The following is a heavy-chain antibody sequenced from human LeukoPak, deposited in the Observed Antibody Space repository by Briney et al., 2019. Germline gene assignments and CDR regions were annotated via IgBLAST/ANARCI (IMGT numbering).Heavy chain of an antibody. V-gene: IGHV4-61*05. CDR1: GGSISSSSYY. Sequence: PSETLSLTCTVSGGSISSSSYYWGWIRQPPGKGLEWIGYIYYSGSTNYNPSLKSRVTISVDTSKNQFSLKLSSVTAADTAVYFCARTRGGYYSDYWGQGTLVTVSS. CDR3: ARTRGGYYSDY. J-gene: IGHJ4*02. CDR2: IYYSGST. D-gene: IGHD3-3*01.